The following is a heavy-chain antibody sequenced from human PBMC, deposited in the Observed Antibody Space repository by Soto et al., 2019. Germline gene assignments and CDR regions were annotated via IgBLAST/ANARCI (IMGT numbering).Heavy chain of an antibody. CDR1: GFTFSSYG. J-gene: IGHJ6*03. CDR3: AKDIRDGSGSYYYYYYYMDV. Sequence: GGSLRLSCAASGFTFSSYGMHWVRQAPGKGLEWVAVISYDGSNKYYADSVKCRFTISRDNSKNTLYLQMNSLRAEDTAVYYCAKDIRDGSGSYYYYYYYMDVWGKGTTVTVSS. V-gene: IGHV3-30*18. D-gene: IGHD3-10*01. CDR2: ISYDGSNK.